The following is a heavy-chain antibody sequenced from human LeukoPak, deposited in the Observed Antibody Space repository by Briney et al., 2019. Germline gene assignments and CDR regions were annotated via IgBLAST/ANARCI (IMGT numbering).Heavy chain of an antibody. CDR2: ITGSGRT. V-gene: IGHV3-23*01. CDR3: AKGKRVGSPYYFDS. CDR1: GISFTSFA. Sequence: GGSLRLSCAASGISFTSFAMTWVRQAPGKGLEGVSVITGSGRTFYAASVEGRFTISRDNSKNTLSLQLDSLTADDTAIYYCAKGKRVGSPYYFDSWGQGTLVTVSS. D-gene: IGHD6-6*01. J-gene: IGHJ4*02.